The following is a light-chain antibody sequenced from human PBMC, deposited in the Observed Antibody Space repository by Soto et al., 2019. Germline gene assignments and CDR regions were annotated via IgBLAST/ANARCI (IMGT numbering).Light chain of an antibody. CDR2: DNN. Sequence: QAVVTQPPSVSAASRQKVTVSCSGSNSNIGNNYVSWYQQLPGTAPKLLIYDNNKRPSGIPDRFSGSKSATSATLGITGLQAGDEADYYCGTWDTSLSAFVFGTGTKLTVL. V-gene: IGLV1-51*01. CDR3: GTWDTSLSAFV. J-gene: IGLJ1*01. CDR1: NSNIGNNY.